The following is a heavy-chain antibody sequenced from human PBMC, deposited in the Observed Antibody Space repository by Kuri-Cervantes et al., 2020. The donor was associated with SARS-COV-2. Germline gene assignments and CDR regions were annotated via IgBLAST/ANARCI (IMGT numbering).Heavy chain of an antibody. V-gene: IGHV1-69*11. Sequence: SVKVSCKASGGTFSSYAISWVRQAPGQGLEWMGRIIPILGTANYAQKFQGRVTITADESTSTAYMEPSSLRSEDTAVYYCARTAKTGQLKDYWGQGTLVTVSS. CDR1: GGTFSSYA. CDR2: IIPILGTA. D-gene: IGHD2-21*02. J-gene: IGHJ4*02. CDR3: ARTAKTGQLKDY.